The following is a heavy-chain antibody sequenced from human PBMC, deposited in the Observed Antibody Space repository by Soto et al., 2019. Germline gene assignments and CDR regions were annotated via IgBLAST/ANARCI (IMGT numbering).Heavy chain of an antibody. Sequence: QVQLQESGPGLVKPSGTLSLTCGVSGASIRSNNRWSWVRQPPGKGLEWIGEIFHSGSTNYNPSLKTRLTISVDKSKNQVSLKLSSVTAADTAVYYCARVYSGSYSDSWGRGTLVTVSS. J-gene: IGHJ4*02. D-gene: IGHD1-26*01. CDR1: GASIRSNNR. CDR2: IFHSGST. CDR3: ARVYSGSYSDS. V-gene: IGHV4-4*02.